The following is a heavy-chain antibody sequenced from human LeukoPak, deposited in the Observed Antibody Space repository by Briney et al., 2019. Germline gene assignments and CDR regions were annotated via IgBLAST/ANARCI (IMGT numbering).Heavy chain of an antibody. D-gene: IGHD2-15*01. CDR2: ISSSSYI. V-gene: IGHV3-21*01. J-gene: IGHJ5*02. Sequence: GGSLRLSCAASGFTFSSYWMSWVRQAPGKGLEWVSSISSSSYIYYADSVKGRFTISRDNAKNSLYLQMNSLRAEDTAVYSCARGADGVSSNSRGWFDPWGQGTLVTVSS. CDR3: ARGADGVSSNSRGWFDP. CDR1: GFTFSSYW.